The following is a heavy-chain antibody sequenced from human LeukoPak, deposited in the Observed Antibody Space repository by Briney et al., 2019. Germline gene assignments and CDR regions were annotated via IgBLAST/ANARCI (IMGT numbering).Heavy chain of an antibody. CDR2: ISGSGGST. V-gene: IGHV3-23*01. Sequence: PGGSLGLSCAASGFTFTSYAMSWVRQAPGKGLEWVSTISGSGGSTYFADSVKGRFTFSRDNSKNNMYLQMNNLRAEDTAIYYCAKGGYSSGWDDAFDIWGQGTMVTVSS. CDR1: GFTFTSYA. D-gene: IGHD6-19*01. CDR3: AKGGYSSGWDDAFDI. J-gene: IGHJ3*02.